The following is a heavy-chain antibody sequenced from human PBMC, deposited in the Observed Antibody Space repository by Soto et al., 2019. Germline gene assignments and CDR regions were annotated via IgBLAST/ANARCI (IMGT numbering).Heavy chain of an antibody. CDR1: GFTFSSYD. D-gene: IGHD3-10*01. CDR2: IGTAGDT. V-gene: IGHV3-13*01. J-gene: IGHJ6*02. Sequence: GSLRLSCAASGFTFSSYDMHWVRQATGKGLEWVSAIGTAGDTYYPGSVKGRFTISRENAKNSLYLQMNSLRAGDTAVYYCARGKARGPTYYYYGMDVWGQGTTVT. CDR3: ARGKARGPTYYYYGMDV.